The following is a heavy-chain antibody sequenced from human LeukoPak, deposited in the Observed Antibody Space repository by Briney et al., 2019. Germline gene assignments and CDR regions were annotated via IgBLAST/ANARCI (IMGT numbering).Heavy chain of an antibody. J-gene: IGHJ4*02. CDR3: AKGTGGIVVVPAAPRPAGPVLYYFDY. CDR2: ISYDGSNK. D-gene: IGHD2-2*01. CDR1: GFTFSSYG. Sequence: GGSLRLSCAASGFTFSSYGMHWVRQAPGKGLEWVAVISYDGSNKYYADSVKGRFTISRDNSKNTLYLRMNSLRAEDTAVYYCAKGTGGIVVVPAAPRPAGPVLYYFDYWGQGTLVTVSS. V-gene: IGHV3-30*18.